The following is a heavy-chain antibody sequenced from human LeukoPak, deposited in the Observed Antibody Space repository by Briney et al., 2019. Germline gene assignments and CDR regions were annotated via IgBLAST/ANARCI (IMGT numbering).Heavy chain of an antibody. J-gene: IGHJ4*02. D-gene: IGHD3-22*01. Sequence: GGSLRLSCAASGFTFSSYAMSWVRQAPGKRLEWVSAISGSGGSTYYADSVKGRFTISRDNSKNTLYLQMNSLRAEDTAVYYCARTYDSSDYFDYWGQGTLVTVSS. CDR3: ARTYDSSDYFDY. CDR1: GFTFSSYA. V-gene: IGHV3-23*01. CDR2: ISGSGGST.